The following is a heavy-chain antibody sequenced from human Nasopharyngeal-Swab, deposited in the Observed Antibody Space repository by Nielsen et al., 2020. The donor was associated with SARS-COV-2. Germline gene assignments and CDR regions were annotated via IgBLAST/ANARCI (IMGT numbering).Heavy chain of an antibody. J-gene: IGHJ6*02. Sequence: WVRQAPGQRLEWMGWIDAGNGNTKYSQKFQGRVTITRDTSASTAYMELSSLRSEDTAVYYCARDGDYYGSGSYYPRYYGMDVWDQGTTVTVSS. CDR2: IDAGNGNT. V-gene: IGHV1-3*01. D-gene: IGHD3-10*01. CDR3: ARDGDYYGSGSYYPRYYGMDV.